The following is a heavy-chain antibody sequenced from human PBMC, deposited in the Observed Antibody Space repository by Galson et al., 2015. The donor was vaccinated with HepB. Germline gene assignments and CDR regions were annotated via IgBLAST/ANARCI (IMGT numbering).Heavy chain of an antibody. CDR1: GYTFTNCA. CDR3: ARDRGSGSHFFDY. D-gene: IGHD2-15*01. CDR2: INTNTGNP. Sequence: SVKVSCQASGYTFTNCAMNWVRQAPGQGLEWMGWINTNTGNPTYGQGFTGRFVFSLDTSVSTAYLQISSLKAEDTAVYYCARDRGSGSHFFDYWGQGTLVTVSS. J-gene: IGHJ4*02. V-gene: IGHV7-4-1*02.